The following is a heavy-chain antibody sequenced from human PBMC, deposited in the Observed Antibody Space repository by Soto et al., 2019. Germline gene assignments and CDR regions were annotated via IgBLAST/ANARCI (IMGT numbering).Heavy chain of an antibody. CDR3: AKDREGGSGYSYYYYYGMDV. CDR2: ISYDGSNK. CDR1: GFTFSSYG. Sequence: GGSLRLSCAASGFTFSSYGMHWVRQAPGKGLEWVAVISYDGSNKYYADSVKGRFTISRDNSKNTLYLQMNSLRAEDTAVHYCAKDREGGSGYSYYYYYGMDVWGQGTTVTVSS. J-gene: IGHJ6*02. V-gene: IGHV3-30*18. D-gene: IGHD3-22*01.